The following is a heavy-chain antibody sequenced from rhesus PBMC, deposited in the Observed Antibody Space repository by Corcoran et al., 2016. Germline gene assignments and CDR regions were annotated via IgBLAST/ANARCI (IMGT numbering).Heavy chain of an antibody. CDR3: ARDPRGAAALF. CDR1: GGSISDSYR. CDR2: IYGSSTST. Sequence: QVQLQESGPGVVKPSETLSLTCAVSGGSISDSYRWSWIRQPPGKGLEWIGYIYGSSTSTNYNPSLKGRVTISKDTSKNQFSLKLSSVTAADTAVYYCARDPRGAAALFWGQGVLVTVSS. J-gene: IGHJ4*01. D-gene: IGHD6-25*01. V-gene: IGHV4S10*01.